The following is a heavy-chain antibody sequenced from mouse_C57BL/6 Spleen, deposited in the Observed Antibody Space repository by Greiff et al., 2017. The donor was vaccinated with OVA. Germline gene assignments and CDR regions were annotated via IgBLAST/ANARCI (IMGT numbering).Heavy chain of an antibody. CDR2: IYPGSGNT. CDR3: ARAVVATDYYAMDY. CDR1: GYSFTSYY. V-gene: IGHV1-66*01. Sequence: VQLQQSGPKLVKPGASVKISCKASGYSFTSYYIHWVKQRPGQGLEWIGWIYPGSGNTKYNEKFKGKATLTADTSSSTAYMQLSSLTSEDSAVYYCARAVVATDYYAMDYWGQGTSVTVSS. J-gene: IGHJ4*01. D-gene: IGHD1-1*01.